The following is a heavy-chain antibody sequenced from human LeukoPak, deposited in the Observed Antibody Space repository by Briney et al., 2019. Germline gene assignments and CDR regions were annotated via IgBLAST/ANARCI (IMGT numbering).Heavy chain of an antibody. Sequence: SVKVSCKASGGTFSSYTISWVRQAPGQGLEWMGRIIPILGIANYAQKFQGRVTITADKSTSTAYMELSSLRSEDTAVYYCAGSEDSSGWYIDYWGQGTLVTVSS. D-gene: IGHD6-19*01. V-gene: IGHV1-69*02. CDR3: AGSEDSSGWYIDY. J-gene: IGHJ4*02. CDR2: IIPILGIA. CDR1: GGTFSSYT.